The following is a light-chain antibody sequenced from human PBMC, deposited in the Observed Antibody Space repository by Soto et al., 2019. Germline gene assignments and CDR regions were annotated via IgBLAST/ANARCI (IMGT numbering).Light chain of an antibody. Sequence: DIVLTQSPGTLSLSPGEGATLSCRASQSVTSNYLAWYQQRPGQAPRLLIYGASTRAAGIPDRFSGGGSGTDFTLTISRLEPEDFAMYYCQQYGSSSPTTFGQGTRLEIE. CDR3: QQYGSSSPTT. CDR2: GAS. V-gene: IGKV3-20*01. CDR1: QSVTSNY. J-gene: IGKJ5*01.